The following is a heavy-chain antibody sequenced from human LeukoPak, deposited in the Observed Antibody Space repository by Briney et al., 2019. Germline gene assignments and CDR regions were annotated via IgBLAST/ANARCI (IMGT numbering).Heavy chain of an antibody. D-gene: IGHD5-12*01. J-gene: IGHJ4*02. CDR1: GFTFSSYA. V-gene: IGHV3-23*01. CDR2: ISGSGGST. CDR3: AKTARRDGYNSAFYFDY. Sequence: GGSLRLSCAASGFTFSSYAMSWVRQAPGKGLEWVSAISGSGGSTYYADSVKGRFTISRDNSKNTLYLQMNSLRAEDTAVYYCAKTARRDGYNSAFYFDYWGQGTLVTVSS.